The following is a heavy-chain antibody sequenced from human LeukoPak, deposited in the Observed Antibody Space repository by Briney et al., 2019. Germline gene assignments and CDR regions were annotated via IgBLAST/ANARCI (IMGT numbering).Heavy chain of an antibody. CDR1: GFTFSSYA. CDR2: ISYDGSNK. Sequence: GGTLRLSCAASGFTFSSYAMHWVRQAPGKGLEWVAVISYDGSNKYYADSVKGRFTISRDNSRNTLYLQMNSLRAEDTAVYYCARRRYNWNAIDYWGQGTLVTVSS. D-gene: IGHD1-20*01. V-gene: IGHV3-30-3*01. J-gene: IGHJ4*02. CDR3: ARRRYNWNAIDY.